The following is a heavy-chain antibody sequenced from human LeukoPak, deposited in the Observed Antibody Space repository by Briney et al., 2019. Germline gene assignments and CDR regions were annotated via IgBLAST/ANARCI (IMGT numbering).Heavy chain of an antibody. V-gene: IGHV4-34*01. CDR2: INHSGST. CDR1: GGSFSGYY. Sequence: SETLSLTCAAYGGSFSGYYWSWIRQPPGKGLEWIGEINHSGSTNYNPSLKSRVTISVDTSKNQFSLKLSSVTAADTAVYYCARRGSSSWYFLYYYMDVWGKGTTVTVSS. CDR3: ARRGSSSWYFLYYYMDV. J-gene: IGHJ6*03. D-gene: IGHD6-13*01.